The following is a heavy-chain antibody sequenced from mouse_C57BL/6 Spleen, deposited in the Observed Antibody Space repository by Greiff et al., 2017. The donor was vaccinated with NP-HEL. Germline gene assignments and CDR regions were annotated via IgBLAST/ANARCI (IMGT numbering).Heavy chain of an antibody. CDR1: GYTFTTYP. Sequence: QVHVKQSGAELVKPGASVKMSCKASGYTFTTYPIEWMKQNHGKSLEWIGNFHPYNDDTKYNEKFKGKATLTVEKSSSTVYLELSRLTSDDSAVYDCARGAQATGYYAMDYWGQGTSVTVSS. CDR2: FHPYNDDT. V-gene: IGHV1-47*01. D-gene: IGHD3-2*02. CDR3: ARGAQATGYYAMDY. J-gene: IGHJ4*01.